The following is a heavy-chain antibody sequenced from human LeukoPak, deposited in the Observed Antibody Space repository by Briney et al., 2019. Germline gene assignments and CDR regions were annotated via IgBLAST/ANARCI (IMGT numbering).Heavy chain of an antibody. CDR3: ARGGGVGATRDY. CDR2: IKPNSGGT. CDR1: GYTFTGYY. Sequence: ASVKVSCKASGYTFTGYYIHWVRQAPGQGLEWMGWIKPNSGGTNYAQKFQGRVTMTRDTSISTAYMELSRLRSDDTAVYYCARGGGVGATRDYWGQGTLVTVSS. D-gene: IGHD1-26*01. J-gene: IGHJ4*02. V-gene: IGHV1-2*02.